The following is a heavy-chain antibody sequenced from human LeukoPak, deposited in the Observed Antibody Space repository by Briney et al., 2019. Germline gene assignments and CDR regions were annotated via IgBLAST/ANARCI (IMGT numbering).Heavy chain of an antibody. CDR3: ARVRGRCSGDSCYSEY. V-gene: IGHV3-33*01. Sequence: GRSLRLSCAASGFTFSSYGMHWVRQAPGKGLEWVAIIWSDGSNKYYADSVKGRFTISRDDSKNTVYLQMNSLRADDTAVYYCARVRGRCSGDSCYSEYWGQGTLVTVSS. CDR2: IWSDGSNK. J-gene: IGHJ4*02. CDR1: GFTFSSYG. D-gene: IGHD2-15*01.